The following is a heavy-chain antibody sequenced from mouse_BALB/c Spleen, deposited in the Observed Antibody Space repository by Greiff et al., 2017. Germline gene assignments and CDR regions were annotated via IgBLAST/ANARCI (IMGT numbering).Heavy chain of an antibody. V-gene: IGHV1-7*01. CDR1: GYTFTSYW. CDR2: INPSTGYT. J-gene: IGHJ2*01. CDR3: APLGYFDY. D-gene: IGHD4-1*01. Sequence: ESGAELAKPGASVKMSCKASGYTFTSYWMHWVKQRPGQGLEWIGYINPSTGYTEYNQKFKDKATLTADKSSSTAYMQLSSLTSEDSAVYYCAPLGYFDYWGQGTTLTVSS.